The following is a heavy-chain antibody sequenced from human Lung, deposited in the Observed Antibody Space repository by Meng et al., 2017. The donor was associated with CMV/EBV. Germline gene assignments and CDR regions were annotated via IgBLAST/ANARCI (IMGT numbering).Heavy chain of an antibody. D-gene: IGHD6-6*01. J-gene: IGHJ6*02. CDR2: IYTYNGNT. V-gene: IGHV1-18*01. CDR3: ARSKIAARSHYYYGMDV. Sequence: ASVXVSCKASGYKFTDYGITWVRQAPGQGLEWMGWIYTYNGNTNFAQNVQGRGSMTRDTSTSTAYMELRSLRSDDTAVYYCARSKIAARSHYYYGMDVWGQGTTVTVS. CDR1: GYKFTDYG.